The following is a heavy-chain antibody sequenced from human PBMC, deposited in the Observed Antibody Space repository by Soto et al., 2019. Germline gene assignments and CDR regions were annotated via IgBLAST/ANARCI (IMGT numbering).Heavy chain of an antibody. V-gene: IGHV3-74*01. Sequence: PGGSLRLSCAASGFTFGSHWMHWVRQAPGKGLVWVSRINSDGSSTYYADSVKGRFTISRDNSKNTLYLQMNSLRAEDTAVYYCAKGRSLLDYWGQGTLVTVSS. D-gene: IGHD2-15*01. CDR1: GFTFGSHW. J-gene: IGHJ4*02. CDR2: INSDGSST. CDR3: AKGRSLLDY.